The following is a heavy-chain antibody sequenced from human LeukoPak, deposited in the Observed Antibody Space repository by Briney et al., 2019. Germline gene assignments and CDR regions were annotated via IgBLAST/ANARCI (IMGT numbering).Heavy chain of an antibody. CDR2: INHSGST. Sequence: SETLSLTCAVYGGSFSGCYWSWIRQPPGKGPEWIGEINHSGSTNYNPSLKSRVTISVDTSKNQFSLKLSSVTAADTAVYYCAKVMGWFGGFDYWGQGTLVTVSS. CDR3: AKVMGWFGGFDY. J-gene: IGHJ4*02. D-gene: IGHD3-10*01. CDR1: GGSFSGCY. V-gene: IGHV4-34*01.